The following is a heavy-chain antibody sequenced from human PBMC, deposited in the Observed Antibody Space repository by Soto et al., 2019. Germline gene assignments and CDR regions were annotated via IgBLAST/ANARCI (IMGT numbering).Heavy chain of an antibody. CDR3: ARVRVVVAALLETNWFDP. CDR1: GGSISSSSYY. Sequence: QLQLQESGPGLVKPSETLSLTCTVSGGSISSSSYYWGWIRQPPGKGLEWIGSIYYSGSTYYNPSLKSRVTISGDTSKNQFSLKLSSVTAADTAVYYCARVRVVVAALLETNWFDPWGQGTLVTVSS. D-gene: IGHD2-15*01. V-gene: IGHV4-39*01. CDR2: IYYSGST. J-gene: IGHJ5*02.